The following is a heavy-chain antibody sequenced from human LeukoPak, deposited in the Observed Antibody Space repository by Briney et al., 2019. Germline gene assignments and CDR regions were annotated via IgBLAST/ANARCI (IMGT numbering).Heavy chain of an antibody. Sequence: TQTLSLTCTVSGGSISSGDYYWSWIRQPPGKGLEWIGYIYYSGSTYYNPSLKSRVTMSVDTSRTQFSLKLSSVTAADTAVYYCARGITMIDWGQGTLVTVSS. CDR1: GGSISSGDYY. J-gene: IGHJ4*02. V-gene: IGHV4-30-4*01. CDR3: ARGITMID. D-gene: IGHD3-22*01. CDR2: IYYSGST.